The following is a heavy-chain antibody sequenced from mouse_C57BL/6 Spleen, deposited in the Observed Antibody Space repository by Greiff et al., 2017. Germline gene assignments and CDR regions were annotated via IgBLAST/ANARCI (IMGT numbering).Heavy chain of an antibody. V-gene: IGHV1-69*01. CDR2: IDPSDSYT. CDR3: ARGRDDYYAMDY. J-gene: IGHJ4*01. CDR1: GYTFTSYW. Sequence: QVQLQQPGAELVMPGASVKLSCKASGYTFTSYWMHWVKQRPGQGLEWIGEIDPSDSYTNYSQKFKGKSTLTVDKSSSTAYMQLSSLTSEDSAVYYCARGRDDYYAMDYWGQGTSVTVSS.